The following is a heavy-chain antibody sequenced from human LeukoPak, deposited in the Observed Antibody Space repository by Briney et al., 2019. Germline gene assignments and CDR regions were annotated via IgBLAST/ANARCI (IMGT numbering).Heavy chain of an antibody. V-gene: IGHV3-21*06. CDR2: NSSTSSYI. D-gene: IGHD3-10*01. CDR1: GFTFSNYN. J-gene: IGHJ6*02. CDR3: ARALWSGPVYYGMDV. Sequence: PGGSLRLSCAASGFTFSNYNFYWVRQAPGKGLEWVSSNSSTSSYIYYADSVKGRFTISRDNAKNSLYLQMNSLRAEDTAVYYCARALWSGPVYYGMDVWGQGTTVTVSS.